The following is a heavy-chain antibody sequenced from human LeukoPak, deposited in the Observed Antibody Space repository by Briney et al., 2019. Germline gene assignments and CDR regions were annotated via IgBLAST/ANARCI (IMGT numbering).Heavy chain of an antibody. CDR2: VYYSGST. Sequence: SETLSLTCTVSGGSISTTNYYWGWIRQSPGKGLEWFGCVYYSGSTYYNPSLKSRVTISVDTSQNQFSLQLTSVTAADTAIYYCAREGLAARRGAFDIWGQGTVVSVSS. CDR3: AREGLAARRGAFDI. D-gene: IGHD6-6*01. J-gene: IGHJ3*02. CDR1: GGSISTTNYY. V-gene: IGHV4-39*07.